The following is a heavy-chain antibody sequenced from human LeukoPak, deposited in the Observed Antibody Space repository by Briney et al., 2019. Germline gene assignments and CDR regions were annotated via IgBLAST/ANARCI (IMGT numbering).Heavy chain of an antibody. CDR1: GYTFTGYY. V-gene: IGHV1-2*02. Sequence: ASVKVSCKASGYTFTGYYMDWVRQAPGQGLEWMGWINPNTGGTNYAQKFQDRVIMTRDTSISTAYMELSRLRSDDTAMYYCARLKAYNSKAFDIWGQGTVVTVSS. D-gene: IGHD1-20*01. J-gene: IGHJ3*02. CDR3: ARLKAYNSKAFDI. CDR2: INPNTGGT.